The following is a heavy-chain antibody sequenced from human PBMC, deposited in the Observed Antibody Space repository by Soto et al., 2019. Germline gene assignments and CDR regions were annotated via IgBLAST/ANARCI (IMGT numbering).Heavy chain of an antibody. CDR3: ERVCSSTSWFDY. J-gene: IGHJ4*02. CDR1: GYTFTSYG. Sequence: ASVKASCKASGYTFTSYGISWVRQAPGQGLEWMGWISAYNGNTNYAQKLQGRVTMTTDTSTSTAYMELRSLRSDDPAVDYCERVCSSTSWFDYWGQGTLVTVSS. CDR2: ISAYNGNT. V-gene: IGHV1-18*01. D-gene: IGHD2-2*01.